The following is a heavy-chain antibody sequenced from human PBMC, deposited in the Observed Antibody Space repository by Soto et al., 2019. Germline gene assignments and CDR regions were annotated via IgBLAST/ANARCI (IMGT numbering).Heavy chain of an antibody. Sequence: EVQLVESGGGLVKPGGSLRLSCAASGFTFSSYSMNWVRQAPGKGLEWVSSISSSSSFIYYADSLKGRFTISRDNAKNSLYLQMNSLRAEDTAVYYCARNPYYYYTSGYYYWGQGTLVTVSS. J-gene: IGHJ4*02. V-gene: IGHV3-21*01. CDR2: ISSSSSFI. CDR3: ARNPYYYYTSGYYY. CDR1: GFTFSSYS. D-gene: IGHD3-22*01.